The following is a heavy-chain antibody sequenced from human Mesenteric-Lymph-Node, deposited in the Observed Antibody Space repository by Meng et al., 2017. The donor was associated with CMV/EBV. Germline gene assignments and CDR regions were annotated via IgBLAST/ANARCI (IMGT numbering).Heavy chain of an antibody. D-gene: IGHD3-22*01. V-gene: IGHV1-69*06. CDR3: ARVGSSGDLEYFDY. J-gene: IGHJ4*02. CDR2: IIPIFGTA. Sequence: SVKVSCKASGGTFSSYAISWVRQAPGQGLEWMGGIIPIFGTANYAQKFQGRVTITADKSTSTAYMELSSLRSEDTAVYYCARVGSSGDLEYFDYWGQGTLVTVSS. CDR1: GGTFSSYA.